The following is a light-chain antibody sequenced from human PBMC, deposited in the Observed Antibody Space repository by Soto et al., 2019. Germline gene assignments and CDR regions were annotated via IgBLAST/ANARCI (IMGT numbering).Light chain of an antibody. CDR1: QSVSSSY. CDR2: GAS. CDR3: QQYGNSPWT. J-gene: IGKJ1*01. Sequence: EIVLTQSPVTLSLSPGERATLSCRASQSVSSSYLAWYQQKPGQAPRLLIYGASSRATGIPDRVSGSGSGTDFTLTISRLEPEDFAVYYCQQYGNSPWTFGQGTKVDIK. V-gene: IGKV3-20*01.